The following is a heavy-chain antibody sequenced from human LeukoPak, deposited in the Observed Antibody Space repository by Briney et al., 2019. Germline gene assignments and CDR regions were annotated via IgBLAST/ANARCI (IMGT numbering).Heavy chain of an antibody. Sequence: GGSLRLSCAASGFTFSSYSMNWVRQAPGKGLEWVSYIGSSSSTIYYADSVMGRFTISRDNAKNSLYLQMNSLRAEDTAVYYCARDPAIVGATTGDYWGQGTLVTVSS. CDR1: GFTFSSYS. CDR3: ARDPAIVGATTGDY. J-gene: IGHJ4*02. V-gene: IGHV3-48*04. CDR2: IGSSSSTI. D-gene: IGHD1-26*01.